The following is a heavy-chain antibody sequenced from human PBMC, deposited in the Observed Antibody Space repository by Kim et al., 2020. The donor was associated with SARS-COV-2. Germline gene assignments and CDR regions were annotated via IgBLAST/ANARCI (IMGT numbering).Heavy chain of an antibody. CDR3: AKDRAGLVIIDAFDI. CDR1: GFTFSSYA. CDR2: ISGSGGST. Sequence: GGSLRLSCAASGFTFSSYAMSWVRQAPGKGLEWVSAISGSGGSTYYADSVKGRFTISRDNSKNTLYLQMNSLRAEDTAVYYCAKDRAGLVIIDAFDIWDQGTMVTVSS. V-gene: IGHV3-23*01. J-gene: IGHJ3*02. D-gene: IGHD3-10*01.